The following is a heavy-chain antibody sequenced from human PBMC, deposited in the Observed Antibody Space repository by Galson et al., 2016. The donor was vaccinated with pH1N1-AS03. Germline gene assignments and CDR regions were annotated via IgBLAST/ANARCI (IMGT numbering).Heavy chain of an antibody. CDR1: GFTVSSKY. V-gene: IGHV3-53*01. D-gene: IGHD6-19*01. CDR2: IYSGGDT. Sequence: SLRLSCAASGFTVSSKYMNWVRQAPGKALEWISVIYSGGDTFYADSVKGRFTISRDNFKNTLYLQMNSLRADDTAVYYCARRSGWYGACYFDYWGQGTLVTVSS. J-gene: IGHJ4*02. CDR3: ARRSGWYGACYFDY.